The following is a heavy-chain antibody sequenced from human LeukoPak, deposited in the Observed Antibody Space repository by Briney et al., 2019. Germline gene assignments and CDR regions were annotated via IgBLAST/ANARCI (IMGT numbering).Heavy chain of an antibody. CDR2: INPNSGGT. J-gene: IGHJ4*02. CDR1: GYTFTGYY. Sequence: GASVKVSCKASGYTFTGYYMHWVRQAPGQGLEWMGWINPNSGGTNYAQKFQGRVTMTRDMSTSTVYMELSSLRSEDTAVYYCARASGYSYGYDYWGQGTLVTVSS. V-gene: IGHV1-2*02. D-gene: IGHD5-18*01. CDR3: ARASGYSYGYDY.